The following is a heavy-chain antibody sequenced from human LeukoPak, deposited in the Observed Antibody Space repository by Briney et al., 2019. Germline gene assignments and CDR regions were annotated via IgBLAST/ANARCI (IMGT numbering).Heavy chain of an antibody. CDR2: ISYDGSNK. J-gene: IGHJ4*02. CDR3: ARDLQYCSSTSCYHRPGY. D-gene: IGHD2-2*01. CDR1: GFTFSSYA. V-gene: IGHV3-30-3*01. Sequence: PGRSLRLSCAASGFTFSSYAMHWVRQAPGKGLEWVAVISYDGSNKYYADSVKGRFTISRDNSKNTLYLQMNSLRAEDTAVYYCARDLQYCSSTSCYHRPGYWGQGTLVTVSS.